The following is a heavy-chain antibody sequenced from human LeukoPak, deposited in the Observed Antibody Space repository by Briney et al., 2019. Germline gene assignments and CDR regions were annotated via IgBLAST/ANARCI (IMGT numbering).Heavy chain of an antibody. J-gene: IGHJ4*02. CDR3: AREAGSGSYYFDY. CDR2: ISYDGSNK. Sequence: PWGALRLSCAASGFTFSSYAMSWVRQAPGKGLEWVAVISYDGSNKYYADSVKGRFTISRDNSKNTLYLQMNSLRAEDTAVYYCAREAGSGSYYFDYWGQGTLVTVSS. D-gene: IGHD1-26*01. CDR1: GFTFSSYA. V-gene: IGHV3-30*04.